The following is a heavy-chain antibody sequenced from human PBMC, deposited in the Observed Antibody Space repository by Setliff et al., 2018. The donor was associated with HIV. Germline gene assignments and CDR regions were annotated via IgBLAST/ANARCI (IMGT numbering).Heavy chain of an antibody. Sequence: GGSLRLSCAVSGFTLSDYYTDWVRQAPGKGLEWVGRTRNKANGYITEYGASVQGRFTISRDNSKDSLSLQMNNLKAEDTAVYYCVRAAAGLDIWSQKILVTVSS. J-gene: IGHJ4*02. CDR3: VRAAAGLDI. V-gene: IGHV3-72*01. CDR1: GFTLSDYY. CDR2: TRNKANGYIT.